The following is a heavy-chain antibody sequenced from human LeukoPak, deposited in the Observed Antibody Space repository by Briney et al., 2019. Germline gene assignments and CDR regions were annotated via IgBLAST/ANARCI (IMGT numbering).Heavy chain of an antibody. CDR3: AKGVPFRVDAFDI. J-gene: IGHJ3*02. CDR2: INTDGSST. V-gene: IGHV3-74*01. D-gene: IGHD2-2*01. Sequence: SGGSLRLSCAASGFTFSSYWMHWVRQAPGKGLVWVSRINTDGSSTSYADSVKGRFTISRDNAKNTLYLQMNSLRAEDSALYYCAKGVPFRVDAFDIWGQGTRATVSS. CDR1: GFTFSSYW.